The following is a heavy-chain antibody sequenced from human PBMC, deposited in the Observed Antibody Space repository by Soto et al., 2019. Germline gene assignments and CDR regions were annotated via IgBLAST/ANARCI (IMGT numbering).Heavy chain of an antibody. J-gene: IGHJ4*02. CDR1: GFTFSSYA. CDR2: ISYDGTNK. V-gene: IGHV3-30*04. Sequence: QVQLVESGGGVVQPGRSLRLSCAASGFTFSSYAMHWVRQAPGKGLEWVAVISYDGTNKYYADSVKGRFTISRDNSKNTLYLQMNSLRAEDTAVYYCAKGFTRGVTTSGFDYWGQGTLVTVSS. D-gene: IGHD4-17*01. CDR3: AKGFTRGVTTSGFDY.